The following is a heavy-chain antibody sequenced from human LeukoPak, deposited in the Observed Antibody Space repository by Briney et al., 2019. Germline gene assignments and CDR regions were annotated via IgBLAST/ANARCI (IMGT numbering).Heavy chain of an antibody. V-gene: IGHV5-51*01. CDR2: IYPCDSDT. J-gene: IGHJ4*02. CDR1: GYSFTSYW. Sequence: GGSLKISCKGSGYSFTSYWLGWVRQMPGKGLEWMGIIYPCDSDTRYSPSFQGQVTISADKSISTAYLQWSSLKASDTAMFYCARHHIPYGDYVAFDYWGQGTLVTVSS. CDR3: ARHHIPYGDYVAFDY. D-gene: IGHD4-17*01.